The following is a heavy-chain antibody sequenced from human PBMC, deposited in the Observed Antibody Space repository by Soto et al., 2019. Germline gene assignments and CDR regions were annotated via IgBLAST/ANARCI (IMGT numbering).Heavy chain of an antibody. CDR3: VTEYYGGCDN. Sequence: EVQLVESGGGLVQPGGSLRLSCAASGFIFSDYFMDWVRQVPGKGLEWVGRSTNNRNSYTTVYAASVKGRFTISRDDSKTSLYLQMTSLKTEDTALYYCVTEYYGGCDNWGQGTLVIVSS. V-gene: IGHV3-72*01. J-gene: IGHJ4*02. CDR2: STNNRNSYTT. D-gene: IGHD2-21*01. CDR1: GFIFSDYF.